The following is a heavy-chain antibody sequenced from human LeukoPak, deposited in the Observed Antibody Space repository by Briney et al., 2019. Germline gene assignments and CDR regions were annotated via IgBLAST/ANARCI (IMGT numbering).Heavy chain of an antibody. Sequence: GGSLRLSCAASGFTFSGSAMHWVRQASGKGLECVGRIRSKANSYATAYAASVKGRFTISRDDSKNTAYLQMNSLKTEDTAVYYCTSLRGGITMVRGVMNWGQGTLVTVSS. J-gene: IGHJ4*02. CDR3: TSLRGGITMVRGVMN. CDR2: IRSKANSYAT. CDR1: GFTFSGSA. V-gene: IGHV3-73*01. D-gene: IGHD3-10*01.